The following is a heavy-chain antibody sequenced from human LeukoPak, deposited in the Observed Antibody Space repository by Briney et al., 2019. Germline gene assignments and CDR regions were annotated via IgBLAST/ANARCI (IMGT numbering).Heavy chain of an antibody. J-gene: IGHJ5*02. Sequence: ASVKVSCKASGYTFTSYYMHWVRQAPRQGLEWMGIINPSGGSTSYTQKFQGRVTMTRDTSTSTVYMELSSLRSEDTAVYYCARDGEEQLVKGWFDPWGQGTLVTVSS. V-gene: IGHV1-46*01. CDR1: GYTFTSYY. CDR2: INPSGGST. CDR3: ARDGEEQLVKGWFDP. D-gene: IGHD6-13*01.